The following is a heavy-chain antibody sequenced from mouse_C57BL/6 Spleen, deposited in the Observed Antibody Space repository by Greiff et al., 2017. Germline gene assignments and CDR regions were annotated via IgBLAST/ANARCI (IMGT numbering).Heavy chain of an antibody. J-gene: IGHJ1*03. D-gene: IGHD4-1*01. CDR3: ASLTGTNDFDV. Sequence: VMLVESGPGLVQPSQSLSITCTVSGFSLTSYGVHWVRQSPGKGLEWLGVIWSGGSTDYNAAFISRLSISKDNSKSQVYFKMNSLQADDTAIYYCASLTGTNDFDVWGTGTTVTVSA. V-gene: IGHV2-2*01. CDR2: IWSGGST. CDR1: GFSLTSYG.